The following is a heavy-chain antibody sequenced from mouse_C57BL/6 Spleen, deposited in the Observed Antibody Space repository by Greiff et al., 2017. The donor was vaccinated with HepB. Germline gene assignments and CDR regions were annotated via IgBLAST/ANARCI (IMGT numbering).Heavy chain of an antibody. CDR3: ARDAGENWYFDV. Sequence: EVNLVESGGGLVQSGRSLRLSCATSGFTFSDFYMEWVRQAPGKGLEWIAASRNKANDYTTEYSASVKGRFIVSRDTSQSILYLQMNALRAEDTAIYYCARDAGENWYFDVWGTGTTVTVSS. J-gene: IGHJ1*03. CDR1: GFTFSDFY. V-gene: IGHV7-1*01. CDR2: SRNKANDYTT.